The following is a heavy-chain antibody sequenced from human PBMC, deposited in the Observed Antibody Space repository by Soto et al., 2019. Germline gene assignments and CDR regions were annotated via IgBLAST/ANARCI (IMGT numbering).Heavy chain of an antibody. J-gene: IGHJ4*02. CDR1: GFTFSSYA. D-gene: IGHD2-21*02. CDR2: ISYDGSNK. V-gene: IGHV3-30-3*01. Sequence: PGGSLRLSCAASGFTFSSYAMHWVRQAPGKGLEWVAVISYDGSNKYYADSVKGRFTISRDNSKNTLYLQMNSLRAEDTAVYYCARERMVVTAFDYWGQGTLVTVSS. CDR3: ARERMVVTAFDY.